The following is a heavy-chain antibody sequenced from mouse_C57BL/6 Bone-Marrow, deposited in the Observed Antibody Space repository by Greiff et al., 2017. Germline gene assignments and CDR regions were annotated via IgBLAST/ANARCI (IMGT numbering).Heavy chain of an antibody. D-gene: IGHD2-1*01. CDR3: ASARFYPWFAY. J-gene: IGHJ3*01. CDR1: GYTFTSYD. Sequence: QVHVKQSGPELVKPGASVKLSCKASGYTFTSYDINWVKQRPGQGLEWIGWIYPRDGSTKYNEKFKGKATLTVDTSSSTAYVELHSLTSEDSAVYFCASARFYPWFAYWGQGTLVTVSA. V-gene: IGHV1-85*01. CDR2: IYPRDGST.